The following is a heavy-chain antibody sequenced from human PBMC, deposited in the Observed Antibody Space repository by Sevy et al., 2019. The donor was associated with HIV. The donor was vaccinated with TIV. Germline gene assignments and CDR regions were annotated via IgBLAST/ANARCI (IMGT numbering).Heavy chain of an antibody. CDR3: TRPRAGWNYYGSGSRYYGMDV. CDR1: GFTFSGSD. J-gene: IGHJ6*02. CDR2: IRSKANSYAT. D-gene: IGHD3-10*01. V-gene: IGHV3-73*01. Sequence: GGSLRLSCAASGFTFSGSDMHWVRQASGKGLEWVGRIRSKANSYATAYAASVKGRFTISRDDSKNTAYLQMNSLKTEDTAVYYCTRPRAGWNYYGSGSRYYGMDVWGQGTTVTVSS.